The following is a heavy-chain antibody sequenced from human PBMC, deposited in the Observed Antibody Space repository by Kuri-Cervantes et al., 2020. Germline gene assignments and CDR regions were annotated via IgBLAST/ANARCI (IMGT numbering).Heavy chain of an antibody. J-gene: IGHJ6*02. D-gene: IGHD6-13*01. V-gene: IGHV3-30-3*01. CDR3: AREKVTAAAGTRGYYGMDV. Sequence: GGSLRLSCAASGFTFSSYAMHWVRQAPGKGLEWVAVISYDGNIKNCADSVKARFTISRDNAKNSLYLQMNSLRAEDTAVYYCAREKVTAAAGTRGYYGMDVWGQGTTVTVSS. CDR1: GFTFSSYA. CDR2: ISYDGNIK.